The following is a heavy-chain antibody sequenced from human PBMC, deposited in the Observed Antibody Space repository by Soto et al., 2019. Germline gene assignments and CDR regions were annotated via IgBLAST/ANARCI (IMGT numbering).Heavy chain of an antibody. D-gene: IGHD6-19*01. V-gene: IGHV1-3*01. CDR3: ARATGYSSGWPYFDY. J-gene: IGHJ4*02. CDR1: GYTFTSYA. Sequence: ASVKVSCKASGYTFTSYAMHWVRQAPGQRLEWMGWINAGNGNTKYSQKFQGRVTITRDTSASTAYMELSSLRSEDTAVYYCARATGYSSGWPYFDYRGQGTLVTVSS. CDR2: INAGNGNT.